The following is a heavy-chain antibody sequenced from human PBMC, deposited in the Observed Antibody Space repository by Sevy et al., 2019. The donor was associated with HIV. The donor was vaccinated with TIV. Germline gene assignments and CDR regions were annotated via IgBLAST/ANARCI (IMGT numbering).Heavy chain of an antibody. J-gene: IGHJ4*02. CDR3: TRRVGSTSEIDY. V-gene: IGHV3-73*01. Sequence: GGSLRLSCAASGFTFSGSAMHWVRQAPGKGLEWVGRIRSKTNNYATEYGGSVKGRFTISRDDSKNKAYLQMNSLKIEETAVYYCTRRVGSTSEIDYWGQGTLVTVSS. CDR1: GFTFSGSA. CDR2: IRSKTNNYAT. D-gene: IGHD1-26*01.